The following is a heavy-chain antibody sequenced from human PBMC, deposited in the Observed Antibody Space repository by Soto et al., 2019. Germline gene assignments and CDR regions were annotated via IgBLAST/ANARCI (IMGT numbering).Heavy chain of an antibody. V-gene: IGHV3-7*01. CDR3: STSLNY. CDR2: INQDGSEK. Sequence: EVQLVESGGGLVQPGGSLRLSCAASGFTFSNYWMDWVRQAPGKGLEWVANINQDGSEKHYVDSVKGRFTISRDNAKNSLYLQMSSLTAEDSALYYCSTSLNYWGQGTLFTVSS. J-gene: IGHJ4*02. CDR1: GFTFSNYW.